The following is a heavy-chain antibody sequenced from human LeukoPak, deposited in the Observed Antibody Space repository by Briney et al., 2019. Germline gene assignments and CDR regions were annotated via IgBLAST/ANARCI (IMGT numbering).Heavy chain of an antibody. J-gene: IGHJ4*02. V-gene: IGHV3-66*02. Sequence: GGSLRLSCAASGFTVSSNYLSWVRQAPGKGLEWVSVIYSGGSTYYADSVKGRFTISRDNSKNTLYLQMNSLRAEDTAVYYCARGRSGSYYDYWGQGTLVTVSS. D-gene: IGHD1-26*01. CDR3: ARGRSGSYYDY. CDR1: GFTVSSNY. CDR2: IYSGGST.